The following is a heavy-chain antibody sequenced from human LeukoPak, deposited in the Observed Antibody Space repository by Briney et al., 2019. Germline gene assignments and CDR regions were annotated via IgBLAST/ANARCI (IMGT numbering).Heavy chain of an antibody. CDR3: APGGSTIDY. CDR2: ISGSGGST. J-gene: IGHJ4*02. V-gene: IGHV3-23*01. Sequence: GGSLRLSCTVSGFTVSTNSMSWVRQAPGKGLEWVSAISGSGGSTYYADSVKGRFTISRDNSKNTLYLQMNSLRAEDTAVYYCAPGGSTIDYWGQGTLVTVSS. D-gene: IGHD1-26*01. CDR1: GFTVSTNS.